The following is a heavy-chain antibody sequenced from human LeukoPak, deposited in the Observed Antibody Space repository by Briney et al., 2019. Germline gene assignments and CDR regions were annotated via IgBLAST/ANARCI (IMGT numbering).Heavy chain of an antibody. Sequence: ASVKVSCKVSGYTLTELSMHWVRQAPGKGLEWMGGFDPEDGETICAQKFQGRVTMTEDTSTDTAYMELSSLRSEDTAVYYCATGISQGQWLVNFDYWGQGTLVTVSS. CDR3: ATGISQGQWLVNFDY. J-gene: IGHJ4*02. V-gene: IGHV1-24*01. D-gene: IGHD6-19*01. CDR2: FDPEDGET. CDR1: GYTLTELS.